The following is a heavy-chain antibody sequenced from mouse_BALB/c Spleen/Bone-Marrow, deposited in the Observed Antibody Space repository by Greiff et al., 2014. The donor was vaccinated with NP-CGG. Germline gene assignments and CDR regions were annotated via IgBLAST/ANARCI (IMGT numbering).Heavy chain of an antibody. CDR3: ASYCYGSSLFAY. Sequence: EVQLQQSGAELVKPGASVKLSCTASGFNIKDTYMHWVKQRPEQGLEWIGRIDPANGNTKYDPKFQGKATITADTSSNTAYLQLSSLTSEDTAVYYCASYCYGSSLFAYWGQGTLVTVSA. J-gene: IGHJ3*01. CDR1: GFNIKDTY. V-gene: IGHV14-3*02. CDR2: IDPANGNT. D-gene: IGHD1-1*01.